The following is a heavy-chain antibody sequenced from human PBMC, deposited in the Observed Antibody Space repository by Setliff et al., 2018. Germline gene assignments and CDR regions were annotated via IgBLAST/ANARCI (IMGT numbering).Heavy chain of an antibody. Sequence: GESLKISCKGSGYTFTTYWISWVRQMPGQGLEWVGSIDPSDSSTKYSPSFQGHVTMSGDKSISTVYLQWSSLKASDTATYYCARDGGKYCATTSCFHFDYWGQGTQVTVSS. V-gene: IGHV5-10-1*01. CDR2: IDPSDSST. CDR1: GYTFTTYW. CDR3: ARDGGKYCATTSCFHFDY. J-gene: IGHJ4*02. D-gene: IGHD2-2*01.